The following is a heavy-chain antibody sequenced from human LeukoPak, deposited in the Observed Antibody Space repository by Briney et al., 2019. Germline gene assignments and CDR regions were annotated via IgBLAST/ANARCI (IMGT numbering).Heavy chain of an antibody. CDR3: ARGEYYYDSSGYHPDY. V-gene: IGHV3-21*01. D-gene: IGHD3-22*01. CDR1: GFTFSSYS. CDR2: ISSSSSYI. J-gene: IGHJ4*02. Sequence: GGSLRLPCAASGFTFSSYSMNWVRQAPGKGLEWVSSISSSSSYIYYADSVKGRFTISRDNAKNSLYLQMNSLRAEDTAVYYCARGEYYYDSSGYHPDYWGQGTLVTVSS.